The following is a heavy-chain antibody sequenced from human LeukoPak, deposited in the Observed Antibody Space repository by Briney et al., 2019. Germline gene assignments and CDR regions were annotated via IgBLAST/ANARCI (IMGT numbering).Heavy chain of an antibody. J-gene: IGHJ4*02. V-gene: IGHV4-4*07. CDR1: GGSISSYY. D-gene: IGHD5-18*01. CDR2: IYTSGST. CDR3: ARGGGYSYGSPLDY. Sequence: KTSETLSLTCTVSGGSISSYYWSWIRQPAGKGLEWIGRIYTSGSTNYNPSLKSRVTISVDMSKNQFSLKLSSVTAADTAVYYCARGGGYSYGSPLDYWGQGTLVTVSS.